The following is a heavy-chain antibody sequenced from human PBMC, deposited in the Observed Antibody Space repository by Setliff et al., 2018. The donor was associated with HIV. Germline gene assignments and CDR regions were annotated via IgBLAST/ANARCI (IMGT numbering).Heavy chain of an antibody. CDR2: ISSSSSYI. D-gene: IGHD2-15*01. CDR1: GFTFSSYS. Sequence: GGSLRLSCAASGFTFSSYSMNWVRQAPGKGLEWVSSISSSSSYIYYADSVKGRFTISRDNAKNSLYLQMNSLRAEDTAVYYCARIHRRYCSDGSCFPADAFDIWGQGTMVTVSS. CDR3: ARIHRRYCSDGSCFPADAFDI. J-gene: IGHJ3*02. V-gene: IGHV3-21*01.